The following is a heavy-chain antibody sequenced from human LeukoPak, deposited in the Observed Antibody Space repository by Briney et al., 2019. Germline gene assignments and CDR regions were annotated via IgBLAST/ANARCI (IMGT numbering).Heavy chain of an antibody. D-gene: IGHD3-10*01. CDR2: INSDGSST. CDR3: AKDQTYGTDAYNPPFDY. J-gene: IGHJ4*02. V-gene: IGHV3-74*01. Sequence: GGSLRLPCAASGFTFSSYWMHWVRQAPGKGLVWVSRINSDGSSTSYADSVKGRFTISRDNSKNTLYLQMNSLSAEDTAVYYCAKDQTYGTDAYNPPFDYWGQGTRVTVSS. CDR1: GFTFSSYW.